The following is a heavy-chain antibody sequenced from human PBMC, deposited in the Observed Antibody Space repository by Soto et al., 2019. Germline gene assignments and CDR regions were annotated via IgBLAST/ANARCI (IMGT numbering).Heavy chain of an antibody. CDR1: GDSISSSY. D-gene: IGHD3-3*01. J-gene: IGHJ6*03. Sequence: QVQLQDSGPGLVKPSETLSLTCTVSGDSISSSYWNWIRQAPGKGLEWIGYIDDTGSTNYNPSLNSRVTLSVDPSNIQYSLKLSSVTAADTAVYYCARGVLEWLLRVSYYYYMDVWSKGTTVTVAS. CDR2: IDDTGST. V-gene: IGHV4-59*01. CDR3: ARGVLEWLLRVSYYYYMDV.